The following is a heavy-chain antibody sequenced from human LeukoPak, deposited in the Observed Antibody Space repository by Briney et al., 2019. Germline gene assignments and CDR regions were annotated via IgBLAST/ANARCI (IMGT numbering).Heavy chain of an antibody. D-gene: IGHD2-2*01. Sequence: PSGTLSLTCAVSGGSISSSNWWSWVRQPPGKGLEWIGEIYHSRSTNYNPSLKSRVTISVDKSKNQFSLKLSSVTAADTAVYYCARDTHASTKAFDIWGQGTMVTVSS. J-gene: IGHJ3*02. CDR3: ARDTHASTKAFDI. V-gene: IGHV4-4*02. CDR2: IYHSRST. CDR1: GGSISSSNW.